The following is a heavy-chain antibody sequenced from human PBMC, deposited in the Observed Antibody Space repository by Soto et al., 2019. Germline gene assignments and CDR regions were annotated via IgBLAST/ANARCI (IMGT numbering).Heavy chain of an antibody. V-gene: IGHV3-30*18. CDR3: AKGGRQWLVTSDFNY. Sequence: VQLVESGGGVVQPGRSLRLSCAASGFTFSDYAMHWVRQAPGKGLEWVAVVSHDGRNTHYSDSVKGRFTISRDSSKNTVSLEMTSLRAEDKAVYYCAKGGRQWLVTSDFNYWGQGALVTVSS. CDR1: GFTFSDYA. CDR2: VSHDGRNT. J-gene: IGHJ4*02. D-gene: IGHD6-19*01.